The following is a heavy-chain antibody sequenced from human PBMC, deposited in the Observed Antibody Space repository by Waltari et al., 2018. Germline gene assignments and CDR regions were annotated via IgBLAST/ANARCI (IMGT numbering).Heavy chain of an antibody. CDR1: GGSISSGGYY. Sequence: QVQLQESGPGLVKPSQTLSLTCTVSGGSISSGGYYWSWIRQHPGKGLEWIGYIYYSGSTYYNPALKSRVTIAVDTSKNQFSLKLSSVTAADTAVYYCARGGDYGGNLDYWGQGTLVTVSS. D-gene: IGHD4-17*01. CDR2: IYYSGST. CDR3: ARGGDYGGNLDY. J-gene: IGHJ4*02. V-gene: IGHV4-31*03.